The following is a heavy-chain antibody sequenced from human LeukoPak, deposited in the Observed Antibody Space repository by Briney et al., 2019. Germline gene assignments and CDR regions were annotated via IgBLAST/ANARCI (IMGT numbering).Heavy chain of an antibody. J-gene: IGHJ4*02. D-gene: IGHD1/OR15-1a*01. CDR1: GGSISSYY. CDR2: IYYSGST. V-gene: IGHV4-59*08. CDR3: ARSAVRYNWNNRYYFDY. Sequence: SETLSLTCTVSGGSISSYYWSWIRQPPGKGLEWIGYIYYSGSTNYNPSLKSRVTISVDTSKTQFSLKLSSVTAADTAVYYCARSAVRYNWNNRYYFDYWGQGTLVTVSS.